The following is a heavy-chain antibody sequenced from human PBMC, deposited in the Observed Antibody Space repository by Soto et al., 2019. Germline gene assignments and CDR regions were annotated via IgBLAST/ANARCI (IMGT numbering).Heavy chain of an antibody. J-gene: IGHJ5*02. V-gene: IGHV1-46*02. CDR1: GYTLNTYY. Sequence: ASVKVSCKPSGYTLNTYYLHWVRQAPGQGLDWMGIIHPSGGGSTYAQSFQGRVTMTRDTSTSTVYMEVSSLRSEDTAVYYCARDNSWDYGSGLMAWWFDPWGQGTLVTVSS. CDR3: ARDNSWDYGSGLMAWWFDP. D-gene: IGHD3-10*01. CDR2: IHPSGGGS.